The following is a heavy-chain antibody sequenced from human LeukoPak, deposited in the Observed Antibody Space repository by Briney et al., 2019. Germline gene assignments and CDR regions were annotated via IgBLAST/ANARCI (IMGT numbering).Heavy chain of an antibody. D-gene: IGHD6-13*01. CDR1: GLTVSSNY. V-gene: IGHV3-66*01. CDR2: TYSGGDT. Sequence: PGGSLRLSCAVSGLTVSSNYMSWVRQAPGKGLEWVAVTYSGGDTYYADSVKGRFTISRDNSKNTLYLQMNSLRAEDTAVYYCATKGAADLGFDPWGQGILVTVSS. J-gene: IGHJ5*02. CDR3: ATKGAADLGFDP.